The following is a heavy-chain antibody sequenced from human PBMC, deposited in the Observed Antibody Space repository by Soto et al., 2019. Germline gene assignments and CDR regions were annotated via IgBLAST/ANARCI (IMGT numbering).Heavy chain of an antibody. J-gene: IGHJ4*02. V-gene: IGHV1-18*01. CDR1: RVDFVTCS. CDR2: ISVYSGNT. CDR3: ARNTRLFECSGSADY. D-gene: IGHD2-15*01. Sequence: SVKACSKTPRVDFVTCSIRWACQSPEQGLEWMGWISVYSGNTHYAQKFHDRVTLTTDTSTTTAYMDLRNLTSDDSAFYYCARNTRLFECSGSADYWAEGTFVSVPS.